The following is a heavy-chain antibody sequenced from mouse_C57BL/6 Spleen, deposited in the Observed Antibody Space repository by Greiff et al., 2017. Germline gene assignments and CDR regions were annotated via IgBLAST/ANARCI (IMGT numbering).Heavy chain of an antibody. CDR2: IHPNSGST. D-gene: IGHD1-1*01. CDR3: AREGQGYGSH. Sequence: QVQLQQPGAELVKPGASVKLSCKASGYTFTSYWLHWVKQRPGQGLEWIGMIHPNSGSTNYNEKFKSKATLTVDKSSSTAYMQLSSLTSEDSAVYYCAREGQGYGSHWGQGTLVTVSA. V-gene: IGHV1-64*01. CDR1: GYTFTSYW. J-gene: IGHJ3*01.